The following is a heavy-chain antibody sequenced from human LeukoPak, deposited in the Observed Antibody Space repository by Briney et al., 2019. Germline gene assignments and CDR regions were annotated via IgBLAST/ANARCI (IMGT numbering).Heavy chain of an antibody. V-gene: IGHV1-8*01. D-gene: IGHD6-19*01. CDR3: ARGITVAGYYYYGMDV. CDR2: MNPNRGNT. CDR1: GYTFTSYD. J-gene: IGHJ6*02. Sequence: ASVKVSCKASGYTFTSYDINWLRQATGQGLEWMGWMNPNRGNTGYAQKFQGRVTMTRNTSISTAYMELSSLRSEDPAVYYCARGITVAGYYYYGMDVWGQGTTVTVSS.